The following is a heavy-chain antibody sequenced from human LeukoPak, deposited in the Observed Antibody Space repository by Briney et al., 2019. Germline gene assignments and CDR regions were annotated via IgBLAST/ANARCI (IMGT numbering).Heavy chain of an antibody. CDR3: ARDRHSSTYDAFDI. Sequence: PGGSLRLSCAASGFTFSSYSMNWVRQAPGKGLEWFSSISSSSSYIYYADSVKGRFTLSRDNAKNSLYLQMNSLRAEDTAVYYCARDRHSSTYDAFDIWSQGTMVTVSS. CDR2: ISSSSSYI. CDR1: GFTFSSYS. J-gene: IGHJ3*02. V-gene: IGHV3-21*01. D-gene: IGHD6-13*01.